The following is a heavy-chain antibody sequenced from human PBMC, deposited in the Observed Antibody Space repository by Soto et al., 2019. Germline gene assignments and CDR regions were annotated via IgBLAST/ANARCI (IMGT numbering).Heavy chain of an antibody. CDR2: IWYDGSNK. V-gene: IGHV3-33*01. J-gene: IGHJ4*02. CDR1: GFTFSSYG. D-gene: IGHD5-12*01. CDR3: AREAEMATTLDY. Sequence: GGSLRLSCAASGFTFSSYGMHWVRQAPGKGLEWVAVIWYDGSNKYYADSVKGRFTISRDNSKNTLYLQMNSLRAEDTAVYYCAREAEMATTLDYWGQGTLVTVSS.